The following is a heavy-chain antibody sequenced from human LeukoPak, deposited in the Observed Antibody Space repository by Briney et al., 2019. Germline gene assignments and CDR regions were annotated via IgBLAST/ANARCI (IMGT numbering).Heavy chain of an antibody. CDR1: GYNFTGYY. CDR3: AREGSGYPY. D-gene: IGHD3-22*01. J-gene: IGHJ4*02. Sequence: ASVKVSCKASGYNFTGYYMHWVRQAPGQGLEWMGWINPNSGATNYAQKFQGRVTMTRDTSISTAYMEVSRLRSDDTAVFYCAREGSGYPYWGQGTLVTVSS. CDR2: INPNSGAT. V-gene: IGHV1-2*02.